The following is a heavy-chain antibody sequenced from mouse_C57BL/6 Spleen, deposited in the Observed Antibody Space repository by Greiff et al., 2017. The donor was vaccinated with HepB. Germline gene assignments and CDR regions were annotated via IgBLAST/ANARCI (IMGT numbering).Heavy chain of an antibody. V-gene: IGHV1-7*01. J-gene: IGHJ4*01. D-gene: IGHD2-4*01. CDR2: INPSSGYT. CDR1: GYTFTSYW. CDR3: ARAGDYDGYYAMDY. Sequence: VQLQQSGAELAKPGASVKLSCKASGYTFTSYWMHWVKQRPGQGLEWIGYINPSSGYTKYNQKFKDKATLTADKSSKTAYMQLSSLTYEDSAVYYCARAGDYDGYYAMDYWGQGTSVTVSS.